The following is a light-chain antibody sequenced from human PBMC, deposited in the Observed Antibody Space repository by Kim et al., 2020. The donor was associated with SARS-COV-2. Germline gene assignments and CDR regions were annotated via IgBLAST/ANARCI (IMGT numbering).Light chain of an antibody. CDR2: DVT. J-gene: IGLJ3*02. CDR1: NSDIGDYNY. V-gene: IGLV2-14*03. CDR3: SSYTSSSIHWM. Sequence: QSALTQPASVSGSPGQSITISCTGTNSDIGDYNYVSWYQQHPGTAPKLMIFDVTKRPSGVSNRFSGSKSGNTASLTITGLQAEDEADYYCSSYTSSSIHWMFGGGTQLTVL.